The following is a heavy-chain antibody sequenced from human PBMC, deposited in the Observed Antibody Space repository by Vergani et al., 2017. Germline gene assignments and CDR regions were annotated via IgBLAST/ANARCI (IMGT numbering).Heavy chain of an antibody. J-gene: IGHJ3*01. V-gene: IGHV1-18*01. CDR2: IRPYTGHT. Sequence: QVQLVQSGAAVKKPGASVKVSCRASGYSFSSYDISWVRQATGQGLEWMAWIRPYTGHTIYAQKFQDRVTMTADTSTNTAYMELRSLRSDDTAVYFCARVAPSNSEVTPTAFDVWGQGTMVTVSS. D-gene: IGHD1-1*01. CDR1: GYSFSSYD. CDR3: ARVAPSNSEVTPTAFDV.